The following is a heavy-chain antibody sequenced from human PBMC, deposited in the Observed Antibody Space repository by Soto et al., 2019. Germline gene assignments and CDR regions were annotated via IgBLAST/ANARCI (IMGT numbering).Heavy chain of an antibody. J-gene: IGHJ3*02. Sequence: EVQLVESGGGLVKPGGSLRLSCAASGFTFSNAWMSWVRQAPGKGLEWVGRIKSKTDGGTTDYAAPVKGRFTISRDDSKNTLYLQMNSLKTEDKAVYSCTTTRTIFGVVIMDDAFDIWGQGTMVTVSS. CDR2: IKSKTDGGTT. V-gene: IGHV3-15*01. CDR1: GFTFSNAW. D-gene: IGHD3-3*01. CDR3: TTTRTIFGVVIMDDAFDI.